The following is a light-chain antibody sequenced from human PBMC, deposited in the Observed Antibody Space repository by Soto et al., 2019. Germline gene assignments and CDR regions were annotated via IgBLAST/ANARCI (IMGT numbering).Light chain of an antibody. CDR3: QQFGTSPLYT. V-gene: IGKV3-20*01. J-gene: IGKJ2*01. CDR2: GAS. CDR1: QTFGSTY. Sequence: ESVLTQSQGTLSLSPGERVTLSCRASQTFGSTYLAWYQQRPGQSPRLLIYGASRRASGIPDRCRGSGSGTDFTLTISRLEPEDFSVYYCQQFGTSPLYTFGQGTKLEIK.